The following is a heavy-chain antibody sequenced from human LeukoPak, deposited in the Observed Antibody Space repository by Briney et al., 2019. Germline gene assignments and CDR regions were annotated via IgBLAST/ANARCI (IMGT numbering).Heavy chain of an antibody. V-gene: IGHV5-51*01. CDR1: GYTFPSYW. J-gene: IGHJ4*02. Sequence: GESLKISCKGSGYTFPSYWIGWVGQMPGKGLEWMGIIYPGDSDTRYSPYVQGQVTISADKSIDTAYLQWSSLKASGTAMYYCARPYYYDSSGYYRYWGQGTLVTVSS. CDR3: ARPYYYDSSGYYRY. CDR2: IYPGDSDT. D-gene: IGHD3-22*01.